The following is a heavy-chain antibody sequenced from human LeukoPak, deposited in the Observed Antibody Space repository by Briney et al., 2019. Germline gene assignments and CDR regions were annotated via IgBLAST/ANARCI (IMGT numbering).Heavy chain of an antibody. D-gene: IGHD5-18*01. J-gene: IGHJ4*02. CDR2: ISSSGSTI. Sequence: GGSLRLSCAASGFTFSSYSMNWVRQAPGKGLEWVSYISSSGSTIYYADSVKGRFTISRDNAKNSLYLQMNSLRAEDTAVYYCARAGRWIQLWLLYDWGQGTLVTVSS. V-gene: IGHV3-48*04. CDR1: GFTFSSYS. CDR3: ARAGRWIQLWLLYD.